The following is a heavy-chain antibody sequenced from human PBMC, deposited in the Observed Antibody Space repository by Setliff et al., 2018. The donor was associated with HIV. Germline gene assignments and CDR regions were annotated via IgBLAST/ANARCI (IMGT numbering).Heavy chain of an antibody. D-gene: IGHD3-10*01. J-gene: IGHJ6*02. CDR3: ARDNAYYYGSGSHRYYAMDV. V-gene: IGHV4-4*02. CDR2: IYHSGST. Sequence: SETLSLTCAVSGGSISSNWWSWVRQSPGKGLEWIGEIYHSGSTHYNPSLQSRVTISVDTSKNQFSLKPSSVTAADTAVYYCARDNAYYYGSGSHRYYAMDVWGRGTTVTVSS. CDR1: GGSISSNW.